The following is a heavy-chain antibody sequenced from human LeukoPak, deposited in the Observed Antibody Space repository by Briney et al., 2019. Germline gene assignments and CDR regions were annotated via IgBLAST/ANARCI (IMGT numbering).Heavy chain of an antibody. D-gene: IGHD5-18*01. CDR1: GGTFSSYA. J-gene: IGHJ5*02. Sequence: ASVKVSCKASGGTFSSYAISWVRQAPGQGLEWMGGIIPIFGTANYAQKFQGRVTITADKSTSTAYMELSSLRSEDTAVYYCARGSPGYSYGQRHFDPWGQGTLVTVSS. CDR3: ARGSPGYSYGQRHFDP. V-gene: IGHV1-69*06. CDR2: IIPIFGTA.